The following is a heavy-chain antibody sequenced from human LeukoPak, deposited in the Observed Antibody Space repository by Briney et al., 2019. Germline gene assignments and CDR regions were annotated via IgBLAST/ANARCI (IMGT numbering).Heavy chain of an antibody. CDR3: ATSEYSSSLDPFDY. D-gene: IGHD6-6*01. CDR1: GYTFTGYY. CDR2: FDPEDGET. V-gene: IGHV1-24*01. J-gene: IGHJ4*02. Sequence: ASVKVSCKASGYTFTGYYMHWVRQAPGQGLEWMGGFDPEDGETIYAQKFQGRVTMTEDTSTDTAYMELSSLRSEDTAVYYCATSEYSSSLDPFDYWGQGTLVTVSS.